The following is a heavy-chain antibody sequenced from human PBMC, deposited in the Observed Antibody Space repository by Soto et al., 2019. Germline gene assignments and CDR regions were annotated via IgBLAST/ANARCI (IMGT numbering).Heavy chain of an antibody. D-gene: IGHD6-19*01. V-gene: IGHV3-7*01. CDR2: IKQDGSQS. J-gene: IGHJ4*02. CDR1: GFTFTNYW. CDR3: VTDGSGGWYFDS. Sequence: GGSLRLSCEAYGFTFTNYWMSWIRQAPGKGLEWVANIKQDGSQSYLVDSVKGRFTMSRDNTKNSLHLQMDSLRAEDTAVYYCVTDGSGGWYFDSWGQGTLVTVSS.